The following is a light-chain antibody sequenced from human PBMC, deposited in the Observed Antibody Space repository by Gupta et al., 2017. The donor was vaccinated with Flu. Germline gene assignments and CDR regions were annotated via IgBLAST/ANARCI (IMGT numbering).Light chain of an antibody. CDR1: LGISKN. V-gene: IGKV3-15*01. CDR2: GAS. J-gene: IGKJ1*01. Sequence: PATLSVSPGERATLSCRVSLGISKNLVCYQERAGQPPRLLMNGASTRAPRLPVRINGSGSVTXFSLSIXRAQCENFAVYFCQQENYWPLTFGXGTRVDIK. CDR3: QQENYWPLT.